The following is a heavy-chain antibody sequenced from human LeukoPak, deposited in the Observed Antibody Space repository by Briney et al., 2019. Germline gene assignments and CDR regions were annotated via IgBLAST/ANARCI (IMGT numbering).Heavy chain of an antibody. Sequence: PSGTLSLTCAVSGDSLNTNTWWSWVRQPPGKGLGWTGEIFHSGSTNYHPSLESRLTISMDKSKNSFSLRLTSVTAADTAVYYCAREIFGARAFQYWGQGILVTVSS. CDR1: GDSLNTNTW. J-gene: IGHJ4*02. CDR3: AREIFGARAFQY. D-gene: IGHD3-3*01. CDR2: IFHSGST. V-gene: IGHV4-4*02.